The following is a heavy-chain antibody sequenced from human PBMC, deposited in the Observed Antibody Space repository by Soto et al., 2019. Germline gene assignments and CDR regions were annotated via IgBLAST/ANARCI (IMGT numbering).Heavy chain of an antibody. D-gene: IGHD3-10*01. Sequence: QVQLQESGPGLVGPSQTLSLTCTVSGGSISSGDYYWTWIRQPPGKGLEWIGYIYYSGTAYYNPSLKSRFTLSVDMSKNQFSLKLTSVTAADTAVYYCARGSAYYASGSPLGWFDPWGQGTLVTVSS. CDR3: ARGSAYYASGSPLGWFDP. CDR2: IYYSGTA. CDR1: GGSISSGDYY. J-gene: IGHJ5*02. V-gene: IGHV4-30-4*01.